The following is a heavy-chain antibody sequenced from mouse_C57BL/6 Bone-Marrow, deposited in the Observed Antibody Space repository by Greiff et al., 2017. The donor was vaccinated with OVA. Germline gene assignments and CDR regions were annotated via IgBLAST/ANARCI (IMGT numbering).Heavy chain of an antibody. CDR3: ARERFAY. V-gene: IGHV1-61*01. CDR2: IYPSDSET. CDR1: GYTITSYW. Sequence: VQLQQPGAELVRPGSSVKLSCKASGYTITSYWMDWVKQRPGQGLEWIGNIYPSDSETHYNQKFKDKATLTVDTSSSTAYMQLSSLTSEDSAVYYCARERFAYWGQGTLVTVSA. J-gene: IGHJ3*01.